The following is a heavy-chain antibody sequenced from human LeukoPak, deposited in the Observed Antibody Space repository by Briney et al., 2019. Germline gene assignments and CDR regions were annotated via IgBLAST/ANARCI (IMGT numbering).Heavy chain of an antibody. CDR3: AREMVRGIRWLDN. CDR2: INPNSGGT. D-gene: IGHD3-10*01. V-gene: IGHV1-2*02. J-gene: IGHJ4*02. Sequence: ASVKVSCKASGYTFTGYYMHWVRQAPGQGLEWMGWINPNSGGTNYAQKFQGRVTMTRNTSISTAYLELSSLRSEDTAVYYCAREMVRGIRWLDNWGQGTLVTVSS. CDR1: GYTFTGYY.